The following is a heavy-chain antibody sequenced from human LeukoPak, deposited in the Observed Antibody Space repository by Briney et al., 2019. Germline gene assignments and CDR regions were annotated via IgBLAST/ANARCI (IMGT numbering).Heavy chain of an antibody. D-gene: IGHD2-15*01. CDR3: AREGIVVVVAAANYYYYGMDV. CDR2: INHSGST. V-gene: IGHV4-34*01. Sequence: MSSETLSLTCAVYGGSFSGYYWSWIRQPPGKGLEWIGEINHSGSTNYNPSRKSRVTISVDTCKIQFSLKLSSVTAADTAVYYCAREGIVVVVAAANYYYYGMDVWGKGTTVTVSS. CDR1: GGSFSGYY. J-gene: IGHJ6*04.